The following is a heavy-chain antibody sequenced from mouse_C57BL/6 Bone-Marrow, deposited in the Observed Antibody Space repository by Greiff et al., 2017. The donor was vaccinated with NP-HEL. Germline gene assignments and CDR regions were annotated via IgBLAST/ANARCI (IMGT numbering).Heavy chain of an antibody. J-gene: IGHJ4*01. D-gene: IGHD1-1*01. CDR3: TTFYYYDSYYAMDY. V-gene: IGHV1-5*01. CDR2: IYPGNSDT. CDR1: GYTFTSYW. Sequence: EVQLQQSGTVLARPGASVKMSCKTSGYTFTSYWMHWVKQRPGQGLEWIGAIYPGNSDTSYNQKFKGKAKMTAVTSASTAYMELSSLTNEDSAVYYCTTFYYYDSYYAMDYWGQGTSVTVSS.